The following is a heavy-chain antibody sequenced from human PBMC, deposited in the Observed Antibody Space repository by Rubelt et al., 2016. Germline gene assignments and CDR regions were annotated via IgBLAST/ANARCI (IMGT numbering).Heavy chain of an antibody. V-gene: IGHV1-18*01. CDR2: ISAYNGNT. J-gene: IGHJ4*02. D-gene: IGHD1-7*01. CDR1: GYTFTSYG. CDR3: ARDLPPFRRYNWNFPLDY. Sequence: QVQLVQSGAEVKKPGASVKVSCKASGYTFTSYGISWVRQAPGQGLEWMGWISAYNGNTNYAQKLQGRVTMTTDTSTSTAYMELRSLRADDTAGYYCARDLPPFRRYNWNFPLDYWGQGTLVTVSS.